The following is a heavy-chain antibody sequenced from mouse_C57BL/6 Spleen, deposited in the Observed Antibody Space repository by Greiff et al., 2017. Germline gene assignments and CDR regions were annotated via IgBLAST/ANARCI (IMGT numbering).Heavy chain of an antibody. CDR1: GYTFTGYW. J-gene: IGHJ4*01. D-gene: IGHD1-1*01. CDR2: ILPGSGST. V-gene: IGHV1-9*01. Sequence: QVQLQQSGAELMKPGASVKLSCKATGYTFTGYWIEWVKQRPGHGLEWIGEILPGSGSTNYNEKFKGKATFTADTSSNTAYMQLSSLTTEDSAIYYCARRRFYYYGSSYDYAMDYWGQGTSVTVSS. CDR3: ARRRFYYYGSSYDYAMDY.